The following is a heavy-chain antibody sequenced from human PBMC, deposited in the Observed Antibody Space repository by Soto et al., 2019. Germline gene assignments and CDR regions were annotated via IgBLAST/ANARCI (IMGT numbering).Heavy chain of an antibody. Sequence: PSETLSLTCTVSGGSVSSYSWTWVRQPPGKGLEWIGYVYYSGSTHYNPSLKSRVTISLDTSKKQFSLKLTSVTAADTAMYFCASSPPAMVAPNIWGQGTLVTVSS. J-gene: IGHJ4*02. V-gene: IGHV4-59*02. CDR2: VYYSGST. CDR1: GGSVSSYS. CDR3: ASSPPAMVAPNI. D-gene: IGHD5-18*01.